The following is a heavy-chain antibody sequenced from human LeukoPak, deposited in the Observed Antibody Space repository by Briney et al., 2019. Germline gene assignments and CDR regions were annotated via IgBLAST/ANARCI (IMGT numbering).Heavy chain of an antibody. CDR2: IQYDGSNK. D-gene: IGHD6-19*01. J-gene: IGHJ4*02. CDR3: AKGAGGGFDY. V-gene: IGHV3-30*02. Sequence: GGSLRLSCAASGFSFRSCGMHWVRQAPGKGLEWVAFIQYDGSNKYYADSVEGRFTISRDNSKNTLFLQMNSLRTADTAVYCCAKGAGGGFDYWGQGTLVTVSS. CDR1: GFSFRSCG.